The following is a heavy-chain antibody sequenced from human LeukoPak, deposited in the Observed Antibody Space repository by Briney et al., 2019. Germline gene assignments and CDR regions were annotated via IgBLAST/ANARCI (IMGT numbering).Heavy chain of an antibody. V-gene: IGHV3-7*04. CDR1: GFTFSSYW. CDR3: GREVPGGTTSLDC. CDR2: IKEDGSDK. Sequence: RGSLRLSCAASGFTFSSYWMSWIRQAPGKGLEWVANIKEDGSDKNYVDSVRGRFTISRDNAKNALYLQMNSLRAEDTAVYYCGREVPGGTTSLDCWGQGTVVTV. J-gene: IGHJ4*02. D-gene: IGHD1-7*01.